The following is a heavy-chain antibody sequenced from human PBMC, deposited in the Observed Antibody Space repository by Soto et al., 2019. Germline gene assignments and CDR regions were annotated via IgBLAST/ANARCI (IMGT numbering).Heavy chain of an antibody. V-gene: IGHV3-30-3*01. Sequence: PGGSLRLSCAASGFTFSSYAMHWVRQAPGKGLEWVAVISYDGSNKYYADSVKGRFTISRDNSKNTLYLQMNSLRAEDTAVYYCAKGHDILTGYSDFDYWGQGTLVTVSS. D-gene: IGHD3-9*01. CDR2: ISYDGSNK. CDR1: GFTFSSYA. J-gene: IGHJ4*02. CDR3: AKGHDILTGYSDFDY.